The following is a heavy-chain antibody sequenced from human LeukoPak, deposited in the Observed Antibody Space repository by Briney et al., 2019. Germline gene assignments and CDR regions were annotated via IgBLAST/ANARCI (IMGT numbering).Heavy chain of an antibody. Sequence: SETLSLTCTVSGYSISSGYYWAWIRQPPGQGLEWIATIDYSGTTYYNPSLKSRVTISVDTSKNQFSLKLSSVTAADTAVYYCVRHQYYYGAGSYYVFDSWGQGTLVTVSS. CDR1: GYSISSGYY. CDR2: IDYSGTT. J-gene: IGHJ5*01. CDR3: VRHQYYYGAGSYYVFDS. D-gene: IGHD3-10*01. V-gene: IGHV4-38-2*02.